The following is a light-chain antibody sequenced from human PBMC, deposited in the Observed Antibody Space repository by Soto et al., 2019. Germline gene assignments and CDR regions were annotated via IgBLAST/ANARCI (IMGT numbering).Light chain of an antibody. CDR3: QKYNATPLT. CDR1: QGISNY. CDR2: AAS. Sequence: DIQMTQSPSSLSASIGDRVTITCRASQGISNYLAWYQQKPGKVPKLLIYAASTLESGVLSRFSGSGSGTDFTLTNSSLQTEDVATYYCQKYNATPLTFGGGTKVE. V-gene: IGKV1-27*01. J-gene: IGKJ4*01.